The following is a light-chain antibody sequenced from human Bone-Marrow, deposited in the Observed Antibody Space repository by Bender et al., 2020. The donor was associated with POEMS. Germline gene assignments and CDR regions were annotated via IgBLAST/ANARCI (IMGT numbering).Light chain of an antibody. J-gene: IGLJ3*02. CDR3: AVWNDSLTGSV. CDR2: SSH. Sequence: QSVLTQPPTASGTPGQRVTISCSGGSPNIGAHAVKWYPHLPGTAPKLLSYSSHRRPSEVPDRFSDTGSGTSASLAISEIRSEGEADYYCAVWNDSLTGSVFGGGTKLTVL. V-gene: IGLV1-44*01. CDR1: SPNIGAHA.